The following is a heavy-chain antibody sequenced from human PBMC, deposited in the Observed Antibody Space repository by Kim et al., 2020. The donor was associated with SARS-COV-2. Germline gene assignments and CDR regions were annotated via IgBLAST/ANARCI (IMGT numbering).Heavy chain of an antibody. J-gene: IGHJ6*02. D-gene: IGHD2-2*01. Sequence: GGSLRLSCAASGFTFSSYAMSWVRQAPGKGLEWVSAISGSGGSTYYADSVKGRFTISRDNSKNTLYLQMNSLRAEDTAVYYCAKEGACSSTSCYLLPTTKYYYYYGMDVWGQGTTVTVSS. CDR3: AKEGACSSTSCYLLPTTKYYYYYGMDV. CDR2: ISGSGGST. CDR1: GFTFSSYA. V-gene: IGHV3-23*01.